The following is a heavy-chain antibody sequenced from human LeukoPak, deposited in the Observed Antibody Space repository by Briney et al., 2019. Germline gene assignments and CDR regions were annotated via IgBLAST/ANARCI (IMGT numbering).Heavy chain of an antibody. V-gene: IGHV3-48*01. CDR1: GFTFSSYS. D-gene: IGHD2-2*01. CDR2: ISSSSSTI. CDR3: ARDPCSSTSCYAGWFDP. Sequence: GGSLRLSCAASGFTFSSYSMNWVRQAPGEGLEWVSYISSSSSTIYYADSVKGRFTISRDNAKNSLYLQMNSLRAEDTAVYYCARDPCSSTSCYAGWFDPWGQGTLVTVSS. J-gene: IGHJ5*02.